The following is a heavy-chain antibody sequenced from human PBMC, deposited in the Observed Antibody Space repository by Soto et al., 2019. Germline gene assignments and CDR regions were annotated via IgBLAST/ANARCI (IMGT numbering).Heavy chain of an antibody. CDR2: ISSSSSTI. J-gene: IGHJ3*02. CDR1: GFTFGTYS. D-gene: IGHD2-8*01. V-gene: IGHV3-48*01. CDR3: ARDPTADIVLMVNAMHDSFDI. Sequence: EVQLVESGGGLVQPGGSLRLSCAASGFTFGTYSMNWVRQTPGKGLEWISYISSSSSTIYYADSVKGRFTISRDNAKNSLYQQMNSLRAEDTAVYYCARDPTADIVLMVNAMHDSFDIWGQGTLVTVSS.